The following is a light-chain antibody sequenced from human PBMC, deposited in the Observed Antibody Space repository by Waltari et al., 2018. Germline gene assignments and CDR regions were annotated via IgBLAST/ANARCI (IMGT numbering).Light chain of an antibody. Sequence: DIQMTQSPSSLSPSVGDRIIITCRASQDINRNLNWYQKQVGKAPKLLIYGASNLQSGVPSRFGGSGSETDYTLIISSLQPEDSASYFCQQSHSVPYTFGQETKLVIK. CDR1: QDINRN. CDR2: GAS. V-gene: IGKV1-39*01. J-gene: IGKJ2*01. CDR3: QQSHSVPYT.